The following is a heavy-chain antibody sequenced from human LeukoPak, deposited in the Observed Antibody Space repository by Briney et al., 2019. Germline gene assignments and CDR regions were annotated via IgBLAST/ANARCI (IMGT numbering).Heavy chain of an antibody. Sequence: GGSLRLSCAASGFTFSSYAMSWVRQAPGKGLEWVSAISGSGGSTYYADSVKGRFTISRDNSKNTLYLQMNSLRAEDTAVYYCAKVRLGCCSSTSCPDDAFDIWGQGTMVTVSS. CDR1: GFTFSSYA. CDR3: AKVRLGCCSSTSCPDDAFDI. D-gene: IGHD2-2*01. CDR2: ISGSGGST. J-gene: IGHJ3*02. V-gene: IGHV3-23*01.